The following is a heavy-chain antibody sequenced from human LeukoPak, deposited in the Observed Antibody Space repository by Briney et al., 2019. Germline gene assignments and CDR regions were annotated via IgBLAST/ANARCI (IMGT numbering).Heavy chain of an antibody. J-gene: IGHJ4*02. CDR1: GFXXXXXX. D-gene: IGHD6-13*01. V-gene: IGHV3-74*01. CDR2: INTDGRTT. Sequence: GGSLRLSCEAXGFXXXXXXMHWVRQXPXXGXXXXXRINTDGRTTNYADSVKGRFTISRDNGKNTLYLQMNSLRADDTAVYYCARTIVAATGNDYWGQGTLVTVSS. CDR3: ARTIVAATGNDY.